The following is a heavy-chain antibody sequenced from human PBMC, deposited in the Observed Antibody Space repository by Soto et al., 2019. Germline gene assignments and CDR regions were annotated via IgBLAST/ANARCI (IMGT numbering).Heavy chain of an antibody. D-gene: IGHD1-20*01. Sequence: SVRVSCKASGGTFSSYAISWGRQAPGEGLEWMGGIIPIFVTANYAQKFQGRVTIPADKSTSKAYMELSSLRSEDTAVYYCAKGSITGTGVGGDYIDYWGQGTLVTVSS. J-gene: IGHJ4*02. CDR2: IIPIFVTA. CDR3: AKGSITGTGVGGDYIDY. CDR1: GGTFSSYA. V-gene: IGHV1-69*06.